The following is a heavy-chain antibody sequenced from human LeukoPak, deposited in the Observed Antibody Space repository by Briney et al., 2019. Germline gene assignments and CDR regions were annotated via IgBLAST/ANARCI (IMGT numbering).Heavy chain of an antibody. CDR2: IKQDGSEK. CDR1: GFIFSTYW. D-gene: IGHD2-2*01. J-gene: IGHJ4*02. V-gene: IGHV3-7*03. Sequence: GGSLTLSCAASGFIFSTYWMNWVRQAPGKGLEWVANIKQDGSEKYYAESVKGRFTISRNNAKNSLYLQMNSLRAEDTAVYYCARGNSSTTCPHFDFWGQGTLVTVSS. CDR3: ARGNSSTTCPHFDF.